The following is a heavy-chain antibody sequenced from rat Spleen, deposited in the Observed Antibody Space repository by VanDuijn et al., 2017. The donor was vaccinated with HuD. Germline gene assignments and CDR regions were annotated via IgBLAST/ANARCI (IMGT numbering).Heavy chain of an antibody. D-gene: IGHD1-11*01. CDR3: AREGGGLY. CDR2: ISYDGSDT. CDR1: GFTFTDFY. J-gene: IGHJ2*01. Sequence: EVQLVESDGGLVQPGRSLKLSCAASGFTFTDFYMAWVRQAPTKGLEWVATISYDGSDTYYRDSVKGRFSISRDDAKSTLYLQMDSLRSEDTATYYCAREGGGLYWGQGVMVTVSS. V-gene: IGHV5-29*01.